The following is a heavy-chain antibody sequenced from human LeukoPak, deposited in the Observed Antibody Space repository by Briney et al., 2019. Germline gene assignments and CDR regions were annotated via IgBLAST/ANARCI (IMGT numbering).Heavy chain of an antibody. V-gene: IGHV4-59*08. J-gene: IGHJ3*02. CDR2: ISYSGST. CDR1: GGSISSYS. D-gene: IGHD3-22*01. CDR3: ARRPARVTMIRAAFDI. Sequence: PSETLSLTCTVSGGSISSYSWSWIRQPPGKGLEWIGYISYSGSTNYNPSLNSRVTISLDTSKNQFSLKVNSVTAADTAVYYCARRPARVTMIRAAFDIWGQGTMVTVSS.